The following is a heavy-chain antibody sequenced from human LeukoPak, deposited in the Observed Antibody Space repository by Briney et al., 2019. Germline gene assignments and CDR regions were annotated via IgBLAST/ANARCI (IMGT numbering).Heavy chain of an antibody. D-gene: IGHD5-12*01. J-gene: IGHJ4*02. Sequence: ASVKVSCKASGYTFTNYAITWVRQAPGQGLEWMGWISGYNGNTNYAQKLQDRFTMTTDTSTTTAYMELRSLRSDDTAVYYCARSFDGAGGYDDFWGQGTLVTVSS. CDR1: GYTFTNYA. CDR2: ISGYNGNT. CDR3: ARSFDGAGGYDDF. V-gene: IGHV1-18*01.